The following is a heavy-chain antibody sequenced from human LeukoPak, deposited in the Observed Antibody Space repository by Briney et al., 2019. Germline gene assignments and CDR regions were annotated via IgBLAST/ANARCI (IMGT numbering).Heavy chain of an antibody. CDR1: GDRVSSNCAA. V-gene: IGHV6-1*01. CDR2: IYYRSKWYN. D-gene: IGHD1-1*01. CDR3: AGDATGDLLFDP. Sequence: SQTLSLTCAISGDRVSSNCAAWNWIRRSPSRGLEWLGRIYYRSKWYNNYAGPVKSRITINPDTSKNQFSLQLKSVTPEDTAVYYCAGDATGDLLFDPWGQGTLVTVSS. J-gene: IGHJ5*02.